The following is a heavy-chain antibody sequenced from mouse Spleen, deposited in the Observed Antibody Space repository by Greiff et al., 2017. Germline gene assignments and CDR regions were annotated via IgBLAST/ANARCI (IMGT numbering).Heavy chain of an antibody. CDR2: IRNKANGYTT. Sequence: EVKVVESGGGLVQPGGSLSLSCAASGFTFTDYYMSWVRQPPGKALEWLGFIRNKANGYTTEYSASVKGRFTISRDNSQSILYLQMNALRAEDSATYYCARYIPWGGYFDYWGQGTTLTVSS. CDR1: GFTFTDYY. J-gene: IGHJ2*01. V-gene: IGHV7-3*01. CDR3: ARYIPWGGYFDY. D-gene: IGHD4-1*01.